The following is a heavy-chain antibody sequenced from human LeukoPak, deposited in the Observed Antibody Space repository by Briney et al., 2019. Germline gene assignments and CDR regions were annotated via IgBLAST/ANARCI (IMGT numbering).Heavy chain of an antibody. Sequence: PSETLSLTCSVSGASISGAGYYWGWVRQSPGKGPEWIGSVYYGGSTYYNPSLKGRVTISIDTSKNQFFLKSIYVTTADTAVYYCATASSFGVYDFWGLGTLVTVSS. J-gene: IGHJ4*02. D-gene: IGHD2-2*01. CDR2: VYYGGST. CDR1: GASISGAGYY. CDR3: ATASSFGVYDF. V-gene: IGHV4-39*01.